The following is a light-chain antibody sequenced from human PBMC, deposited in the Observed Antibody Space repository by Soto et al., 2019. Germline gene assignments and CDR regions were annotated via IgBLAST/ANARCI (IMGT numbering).Light chain of an antibody. V-gene: IGKV3-20*01. Sequence: EIVLTHSPGTLSLSPWERATLSCGASQSVTSNYLAWYQQKPVQVPRLLIFGASIRVTGIPDRFIGSGSGTDFTLTISRLEPEDFAVYYCQHYVTSLTTFGQGTKVDI. CDR2: GAS. CDR1: QSVTSNY. J-gene: IGKJ1*01. CDR3: QHYVTSLTT.